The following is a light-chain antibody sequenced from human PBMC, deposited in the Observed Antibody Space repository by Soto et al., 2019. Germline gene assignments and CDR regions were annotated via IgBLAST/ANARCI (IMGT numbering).Light chain of an antibody. CDR2: AAS. J-gene: IGKJ2*01. Sequence: DIQMTQSPSSLSASVGDRVTITCRASQSITNYLNWYQQKPGKAPRLLIYAASSLQSGVPSRFSGSVSGTDFPLTISSLQPEDFATYYCQQSYSTPYTFGQGTKLEIK. CDR1: QSITNY. CDR3: QQSYSTPYT. V-gene: IGKV1-39*01.